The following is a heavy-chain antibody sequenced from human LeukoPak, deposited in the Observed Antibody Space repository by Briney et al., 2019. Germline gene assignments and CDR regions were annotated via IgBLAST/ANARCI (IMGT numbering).Heavy chain of an antibody. J-gene: IGHJ4*02. Sequence: PGGSLRLSCAASGFTFSSYDMSWVRQTPGKGLEWVSGISGSGDSTFYGDSVKGRFTISRDNPKYTLYVQMNSLRVEDTAVYYCARRSGWSYYFDYWGQGTLVTVSS. CDR2: ISGSGDST. D-gene: IGHD6-19*01. V-gene: IGHV3-23*01. CDR3: ARRSGWSYYFDY. CDR1: GFTFSSYD.